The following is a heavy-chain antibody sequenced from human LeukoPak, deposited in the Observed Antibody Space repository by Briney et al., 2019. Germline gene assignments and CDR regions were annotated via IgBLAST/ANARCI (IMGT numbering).Heavy chain of an antibody. J-gene: IGHJ4*02. CDR1: GFTFRTYS. CDR3: ATGWQLIDF. V-gene: IGHV3-15*01. CDR2: VKSKSEGGTT. Sequence: GGSLRLSCAASGFTFRTYSMNWVRQAPGKGLEYLGRVKSKSEGGTTDYAAPVKGRFSISRDDSKSTLYLQLNSLKTEDTAVYYCATGWQLIDFWGQGTLVTVSS. D-gene: IGHD6-13*01.